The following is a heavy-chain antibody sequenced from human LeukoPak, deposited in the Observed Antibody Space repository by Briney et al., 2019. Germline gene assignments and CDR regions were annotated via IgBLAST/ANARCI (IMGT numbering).Heavy chain of an antibody. CDR3: ARDGRESIFGVVILYYYYYMDV. J-gene: IGHJ6*03. D-gene: IGHD3-3*01. V-gene: IGHV1-46*01. CDR1: GYTFTSYY. CDR2: INPSGGST. Sequence: ASVKVSCKASGYTFTSYYMHWVRQAPGQGLEWMGIINPSGGSTSYAQKFQGRVTMTRDTSTSTVYMELSSLRSEDTAVYYCARDGRESIFGVVILYYYYYMDVWGKGTTVTVSS.